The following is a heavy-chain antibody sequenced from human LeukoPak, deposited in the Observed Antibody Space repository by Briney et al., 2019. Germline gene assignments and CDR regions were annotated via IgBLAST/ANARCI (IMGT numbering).Heavy chain of an antibody. V-gene: IGHV1-2*02. J-gene: IGHJ4*02. CDR3: ARVWWELSPFDY. CDR1: GYTFTGYY. CDR2: INPNSGGT. D-gene: IGHD1-26*01. Sequence: ASVTVSCKASGYTFTGYYMHWVRQAPGQGLEWMGWINPNSGGTNYAQKFQGRVTMTRDTSISTAYMELSRLRSDDTAVYYCARVWWELSPFDYWGQGTLVTVSS.